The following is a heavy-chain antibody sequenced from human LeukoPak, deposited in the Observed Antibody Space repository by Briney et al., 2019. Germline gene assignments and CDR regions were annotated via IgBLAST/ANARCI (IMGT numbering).Heavy chain of an antibody. J-gene: IGHJ4*02. D-gene: IGHD6-19*01. V-gene: IGHV3-21*01. CDR3: ARDREQWLVLFDY. CDR1: GFTFSSYS. Sequence: GGSLRLSCAASGFTFSSYSMNWVRQAPGKGLEWVSSIIGSSSYIYYAHSVKGRVTMSRDNAKNSLYLQMNSLRAEDTAVYYCARDREQWLVLFDYWGQGTLVTVSS. CDR2: IIGSSSYI.